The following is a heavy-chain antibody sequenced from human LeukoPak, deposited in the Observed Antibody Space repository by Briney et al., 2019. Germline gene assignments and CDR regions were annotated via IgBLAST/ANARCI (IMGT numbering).Heavy chain of an antibody. D-gene: IGHD1-7*01. Sequence: SETLSLTCTVSGGSISSYYWSWIRQPPGKGLEWIGYIYYSGSTNYNPSLKSRVTISVDTSKNQFSLKLSSVTAADTAVYYCARVARGTYNWNLDYYYYYMDVWGKGTTVTVSS. CDR1: GGSISSYY. CDR2: IYYSGST. V-gene: IGHV4-59*01. J-gene: IGHJ6*03. CDR3: ARVARGTYNWNLDYYYYYMDV.